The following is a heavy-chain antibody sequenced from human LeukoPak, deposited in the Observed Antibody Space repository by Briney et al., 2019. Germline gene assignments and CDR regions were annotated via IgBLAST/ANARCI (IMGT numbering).Heavy chain of an antibody. CDR2: IYHSGST. CDR1: GYSISSGYY. Sequence: SETLSLTCAVSGYSISSGYYWGWIRQPPGKGLEWIGSIYHSGSTYYNPSLKSRVTISVDTSKNQFSLKLSSVTAADTAVYYWARGGTGNWFDPWGQGTLVTVSS. D-gene: IGHD1-1*01. CDR3: ARGGTGNWFDP. V-gene: IGHV4-38-2*01. J-gene: IGHJ5*02.